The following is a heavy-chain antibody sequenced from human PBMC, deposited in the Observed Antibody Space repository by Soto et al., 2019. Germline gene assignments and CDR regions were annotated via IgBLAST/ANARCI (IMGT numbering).Heavy chain of an antibody. V-gene: IGHV4-31*03. CDR1: GGSISSGGYY. J-gene: IGHJ4*02. D-gene: IGHD7-27*01. CDR3: ARAPRPSWGFLPLFDY. CDR2: IYYSGST. Sequence: SETLSLTCTVSGGSISSGGYYWSWIRQHPGKGLEWIGYIYYSGSTYYNPSLKSRVTISVDTSKNQFSLKLSSVTAADTAVYYCARAPRPSWGFLPLFDYWGQGTLVTVSS.